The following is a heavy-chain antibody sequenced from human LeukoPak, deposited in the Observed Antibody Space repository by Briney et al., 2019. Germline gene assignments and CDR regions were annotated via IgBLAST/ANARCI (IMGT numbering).Heavy chain of an antibody. J-gene: IGHJ4*02. Sequence: GGSLRLSCAASGFTFSSYSMNWVRQAPGKGLEWVSYISSSSSTIYYADSVKGRFTISRDNAKNSLYLQMNSLRAEDTAVYYCARDYDFWSNYFDYWGQGTLVTVSS. CDR2: ISSSSSTI. CDR3: ARDYDFWSNYFDY. D-gene: IGHD3-3*01. CDR1: GFTFSSYS. V-gene: IGHV3-48*01.